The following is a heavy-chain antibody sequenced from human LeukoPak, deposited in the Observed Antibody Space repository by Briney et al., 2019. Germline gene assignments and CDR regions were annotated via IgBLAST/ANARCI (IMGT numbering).Heavy chain of an antibody. CDR1: GFTFSSYA. CDR3: AKDLAEMATIGEPFDY. V-gene: IGHV3-23*01. Sequence: QPGRSLRLSCAASGFTFSSYAMSWVRQAPGKGLEWVSAISGSGGSTYYADSVKGRFTISRDNSKNTLYLQMNSLRAEDTAVYYCAKDLAEMATIGEPFDYWGQGTLVTVSS. CDR2: ISGSGGST. J-gene: IGHJ4*02. D-gene: IGHD5-12*01.